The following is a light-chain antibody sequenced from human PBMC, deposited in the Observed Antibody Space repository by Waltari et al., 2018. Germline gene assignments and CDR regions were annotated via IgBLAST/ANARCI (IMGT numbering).Light chain of an antibody. Sequence: DIQITQSPSSQSASVGDRVTITCRASQTITRYLNWFQQKPGKAPKLLIYATSSLQSGVPSRFSGSGSGTDFTLTISSLQPEDFATYYCQQSYSIPLTFGGGTKVEIK. CDR1: QTITRY. J-gene: IGKJ4*01. V-gene: IGKV1-39*01. CDR2: ATS. CDR3: QQSYSIPLT.